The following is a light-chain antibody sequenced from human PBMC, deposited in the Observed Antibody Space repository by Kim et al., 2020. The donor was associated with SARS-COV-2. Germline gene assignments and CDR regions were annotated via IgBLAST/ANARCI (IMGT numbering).Light chain of an antibody. CDR3: SSYTTSSTWV. CDR1: SSDVGTYNY. CDR2: DVN. Sequence: GQSITTSCTGTSSDVGTYNYVAWYQQHPGKAPKLMIYDVNKRPSGVSTRFSGSKSGNTASLTISVLQAEDEADYYCSSYTTSSTWVFGGGTQLTVL. V-gene: IGLV2-14*03. J-gene: IGLJ3*02.